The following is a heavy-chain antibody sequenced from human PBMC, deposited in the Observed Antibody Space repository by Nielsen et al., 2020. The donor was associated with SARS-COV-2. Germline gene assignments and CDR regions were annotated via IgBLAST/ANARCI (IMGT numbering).Heavy chain of an antibody. Sequence: WGSLRLSCAASGFTISSYAMSWVRQAPGKGLEWVSAISGSGGSTYYADSVKGRFTISRDNSKNTLYLQMNSLGAEDTAVYDCAKTTGGVDYWGQGTLVTVSS. CDR3: AKTTGGVDY. CDR1: GFTISSYA. V-gene: IGHV3-23*01. D-gene: IGHD1-14*01. CDR2: ISGSGGST. J-gene: IGHJ4*02.